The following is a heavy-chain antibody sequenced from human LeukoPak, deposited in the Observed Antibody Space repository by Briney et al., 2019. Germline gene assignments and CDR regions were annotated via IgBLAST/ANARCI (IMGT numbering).Heavy chain of an antibody. CDR2: ISNNGGDT. V-gene: IGHV3-23*01. CDR3: AKSMSTAYRGFFDY. CDR1: GFTFTTYA. D-gene: IGHD5-18*01. Sequence: GGSLRLSCAASGFTFTTYAMSWVRQAPGMGLEWVSRISNNGGDTYYADSVKGRLSISRDNSKNTLYLQINSLRAEDTAMYYCAKSMSTAYRGFFDYWGQGTLVSVSS. J-gene: IGHJ4*02.